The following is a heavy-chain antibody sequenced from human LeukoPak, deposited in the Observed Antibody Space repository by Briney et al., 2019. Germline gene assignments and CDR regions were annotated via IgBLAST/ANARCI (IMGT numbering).Heavy chain of an antibody. D-gene: IGHD2-15*01. J-gene: IGHJ4*02. CDR2: ISSSGSTI. V-gene: IGHV3-11*01. Sequence: PGGSLRLSCAASGFTFSDYYMSWIRQAPGKGLEWVSYISSSGSTIYYADSAKGRFTISRDNAKNSLYLQMNSLRAEDTALYYCAKDSSSTSFYIDFWGQGTLVTVSS. CDR3: AKDSSSTSFYIDF. CDR1: GFTFSDYY.